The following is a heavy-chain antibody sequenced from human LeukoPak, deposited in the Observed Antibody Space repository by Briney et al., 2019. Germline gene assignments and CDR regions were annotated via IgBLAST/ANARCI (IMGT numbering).Heavy chain of an antibody. D-gene: IGHD6-19*01. J-gene: IGHJ5*02. V-gene: IGHV1-24*01. Sequence: VASVKVSCKVSGYTLTELSMHWVRQAPGKGLEWMGGFDPEDGETIYAQKFQGRVTMTEDTSTDTAYMELSSLRSEDTAVYYCATGGFRSGWRFDPWGQGTLVTVSS. CDR3: ATGGFRSGWRFDP. CDR1: GYTLTELS. CDR2: FDPEDGET.